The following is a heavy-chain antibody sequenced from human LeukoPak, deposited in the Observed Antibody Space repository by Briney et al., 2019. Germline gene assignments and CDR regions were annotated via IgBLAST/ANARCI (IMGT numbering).Heavy chain of an antibody. J-gene: IGHJ5*02. CDR2: INRDGVST. V-gene: IGHV3-74*01. Sequence: GGSLRLSCVASGFAFNTYWMHWVRHGPGKGLEWVSRINRDGVSTRYADSVKGRFTISRDNAKNTVYLQMNSLRAEDTAVYYCARDSGYEIVDPWGQGTLVTVPS. CDR1: GFAFNTYW. D-gene: IGHD5-12*01. CDR3: ARDSGYEIVDP.